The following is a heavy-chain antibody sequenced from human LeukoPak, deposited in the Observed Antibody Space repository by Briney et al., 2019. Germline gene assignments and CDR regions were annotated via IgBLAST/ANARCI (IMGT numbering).Heavy chain of an antibody. V-gene: IGHV3-30*04. CDR2: ISYDGSNK. CDR3: ARHYGP. Sequence: PGGSLRLSCAASGFTFSSYAMHWVRQAPGKGLEWVAVISYDGSNKYYADSVKGRFTISRDNSKNTLYLQMNSLRAEDTAAYYCARHYGPWGQGTLVTVSS. J-gene: IGHJ5*02. D-gene: IGHD3-16*01. CDR1: GFTFSSYA.